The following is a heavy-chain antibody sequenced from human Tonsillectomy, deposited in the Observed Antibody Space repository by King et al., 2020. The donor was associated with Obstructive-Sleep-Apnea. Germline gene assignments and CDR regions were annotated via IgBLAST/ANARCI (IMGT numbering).Heavy chain of an antibody. CDR3: ARDPDGAAAGTGWYFDY. CDR2: INWNGGST. J-gene: IGHJ4*02. CDR1: GFTFDDYG. Sequence: VQLVESGGGVVRPGGSLRLSCAASGFTFDDYGMSWVRQVPGKGLEWVSGINWNGGSTGYADSVKGRFTVSRDNVKNSLFLQMNSLRAEDTALYYCARDPDGAAAGTGWYFDYGGQGTLVTVSS. V-gene: IGHV3-20*04. D-gene: IGHD6-13*01.